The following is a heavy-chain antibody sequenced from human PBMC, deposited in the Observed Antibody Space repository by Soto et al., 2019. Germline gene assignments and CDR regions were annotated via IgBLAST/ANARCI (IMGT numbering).Heavy chain of an antibody. V-gene: IGHV4-30-2*01. D-gene: IGHD6-19*01. CDR3: ARVRSGWGIDY. J-gene: IGHJ4*02. CDR2: IYHSGST. Sequence: QLQLQESGSGLVKPSQTLSLTCAVSGGSISSGGNSWSWIRQPPGKGLEYIGYIYHSGSTYYNPSLKSRGTISVDRSKNQFSLMLSSVTAADTAVYYCARVRSGWGIDYWGQGTLVTVSS. CDR1: GGSISSGGNS.